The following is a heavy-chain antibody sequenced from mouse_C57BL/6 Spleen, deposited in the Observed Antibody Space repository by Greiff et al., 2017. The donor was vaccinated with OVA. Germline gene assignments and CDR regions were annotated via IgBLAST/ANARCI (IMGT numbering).Heavy chain of an antibody. V-gene: IGHV1-82*01. CDR1: GYAFSSSW. Sequence: QVQLKESGPELVKPGASVKISCKASGYAFSSSWMNWVKQRPGQGLEWIGRIYPGDGDTNYNGKFKGKATLTADKSSSTAYMQLSSLTSEDSAVYCFARKGLGEGAMDYWGQGTSVTVSS. CDR2: IYPGDGDT. D-gene: IGHD4-1*01. CDR3: ARKGLGEGAMDY. J-gene: IGHJ4*01.